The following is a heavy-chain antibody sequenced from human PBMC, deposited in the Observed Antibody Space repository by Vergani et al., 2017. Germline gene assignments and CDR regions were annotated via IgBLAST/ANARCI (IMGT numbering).Heavy chain of an antibody. Sequence: QVQLVQSGAEVKKPGASVKVSCKASGYTFTSYAMHWVRQDPGQRLEWMGWINNGNGNTKYSQKFQGRVTITRDTSASTAYMELSSLRAEDTALYYGARAPAFTSSGSYHFDCWGKGTLVTVSS. V-gene: IGHV1-3*04. CDR3: ARAPAFTSSGSYHFDC. J-gene: IGHJ4*02. CDR2: INNGNGNT. D-gene: IGHD1-26*01. CDR1: GYTFTSYA.